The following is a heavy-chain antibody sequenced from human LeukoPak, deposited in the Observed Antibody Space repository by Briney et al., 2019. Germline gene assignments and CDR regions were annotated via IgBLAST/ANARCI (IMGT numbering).Heavy chain of an antibody. J-gene: IGHJ6*03. V-gene: IGHV4-39*07. CDR3: ARVLGIYYYYYMDV. Sequence: RTSETLSLTCSVSGGSISSSSDYWGWVRQPPGEGLEWIGSIHYTGSTYYNPSLKSRVTMSLDTPKNQFSLKLSSVTAADTAVYYCARVLGIYYYYYMDVWGKGTTVTVSS. CDR2: IHYTGST. CDR1: GGSISSSSDY.